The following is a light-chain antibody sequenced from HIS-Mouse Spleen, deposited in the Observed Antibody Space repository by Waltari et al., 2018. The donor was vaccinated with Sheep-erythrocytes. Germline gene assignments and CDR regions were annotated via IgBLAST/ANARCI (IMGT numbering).Light chain of an antibody. J-gene: IGLJ3*02. CDR2: EGS. Sequence: QSALTQPASVSGSPGQSITISCTGTSSDVGSYNLVSWYQQHPGKAPKPMIYEGSKRPSGVSNRFSGSKSGNTASLTISWLQAEDEADYYCCSYAGSSTPWVFGGGTKLTVL. V-gene: IGLV2-23*01. CDR3: CSYAGSSTPWV. CDR1: SSDVGSYNL.